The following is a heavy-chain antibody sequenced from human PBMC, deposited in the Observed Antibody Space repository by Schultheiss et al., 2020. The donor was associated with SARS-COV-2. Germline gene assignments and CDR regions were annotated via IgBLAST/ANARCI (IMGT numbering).Heavy chain of an antibody. CDR3: ARVRVVATSADAFDI. V-gene: IGHV6-1*01. D-gene: IGHD5-12*01. J-gene: IGHJ3*02. CDR1: GDSVSSNSAT. CDR2: TYYRSKWYN. Sequence: SQTLSLTCAISGDSVSSNSATWNWIRQSPSRGLEWLGRTYYRSKWYNDYALSVKSRITINPDTSKNQFSLQLNSVTPEDTAVYYCARVRVVATSADAFDIWGQGTMVTVSS.